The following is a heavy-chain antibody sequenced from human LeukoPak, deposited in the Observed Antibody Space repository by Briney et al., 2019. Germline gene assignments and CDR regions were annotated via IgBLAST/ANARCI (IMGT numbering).Heavy chain of an antibody. J-gene: IGHJ4*02. CDR2: IIQSFGAP. CDR3: ARELGFGLPAF. Sequence: SVKVSCKASGGTFSSYTITWVRQAPGQGLEWMGRIIQSFGAPNYAQQFQGRVTITTDESTSTVYMALSSLTSQDTAVYYCARELGFGLPAFWGQGTLVTVSS. D-gene: IGHD3-10*01. V-gene: IGHV1-69*05. CDR1: GGTFSSYT.